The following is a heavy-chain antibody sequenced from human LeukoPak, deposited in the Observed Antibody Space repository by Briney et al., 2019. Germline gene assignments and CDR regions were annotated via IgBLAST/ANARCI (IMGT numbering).Heavy chain of an antibody. J-gene: IGHJ4*02. V-gene: IGHV4-38-2*01. D-gene: IGHD6-19*01. Sequence: SETLSLTCAVSGYSISSGYYWGWVRQPPGKGLEWIGSIHQSGTTYYNPSLKSRVTISADTSKNQFSLKLSSVTAADTDVYYCARDSSGWVGYFDYWGQGTLVTVSS. CDR3: ARDSSGWVGYFDY. CDR1: GYSISSGYY. CDR2: IHQSGTT.